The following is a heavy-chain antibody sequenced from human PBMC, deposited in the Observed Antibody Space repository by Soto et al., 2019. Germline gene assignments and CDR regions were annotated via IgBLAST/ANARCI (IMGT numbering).Heavy chain of an antibody. D-gene: IGHD3-3*01. CDR1: GFTFSSYD. CDR2: IGTAGDT. CDR3: ASPYDFWSGYRPSYYYGMDV. V-gene: IGHV3-13*01. Sequence: SCAASGFTFSSYDMHWVRQATGTGLEWVSAIGTAGDTYYPGSVKGRFTISRDNAKNSLYLQMNSLRDEDTAVYYCASPYDFWSGYRPSYYYGMDVWGQGTTVTVSS. J-gene: IGHJ6*02.